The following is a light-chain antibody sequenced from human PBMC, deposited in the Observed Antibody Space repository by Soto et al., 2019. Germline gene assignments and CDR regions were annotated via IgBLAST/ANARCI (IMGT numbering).Light chain of an antibody. J-gene: IGKJ2*01. V-gene: IGKV3-11*01. CDR3: QQRSNWPPYT. Sequence: EIVLTQSPATLSLSPGERATLSCRASQSVSSYLAWYQQKPGQAPRLLIYDASNRATGIPARFNGSGSGTDLTLTISSLEPEDFAVYYCQQRSNWPPYTFGQGTKLEIK. CDR1: QSVSSY. CDR2: DAS.